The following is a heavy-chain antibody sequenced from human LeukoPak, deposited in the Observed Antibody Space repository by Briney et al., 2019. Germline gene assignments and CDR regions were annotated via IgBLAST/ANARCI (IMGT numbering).Heavy chain of an antibody. J-gene: IGHJ6*03. CDR2: IYYSGST. D-gene: IGHD5-18*01. Sequence: SETLSLTCTVSGGSISSYYWSWIRQPPGKGLEWIGYIYYSGSTNYNPSLKSRVTISADTSKNQFSLKLSSVTAADTAVYYCARTTEGGYTYGYFYYYYMDVWGKGTTVTISS. CDR3: ARTTEGGYTYGYFYYYYMDV. CDR1: GGSISSYY. V-gene: IGHV4-59*01.